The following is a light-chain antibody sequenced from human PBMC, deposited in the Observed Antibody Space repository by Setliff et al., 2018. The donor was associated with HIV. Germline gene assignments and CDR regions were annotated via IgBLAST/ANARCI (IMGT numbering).Light chain of an antibody. CDR3: QVWDSSSDHPV. Sequence: SYELTQPPSVSVAPGKTARITCGGNNIGTKSVHWYQQRPGQAPVLVIYYDSDRPSGIPERFSGSNSGNTATLTISRVEAGDEADYYCQVWDSSSDHPVFGGGTKGTV. V-gene: IGLV3-21*04. J-gene: IGLJ2*01. CDR2: YDS. CDR1: NIGTKS.